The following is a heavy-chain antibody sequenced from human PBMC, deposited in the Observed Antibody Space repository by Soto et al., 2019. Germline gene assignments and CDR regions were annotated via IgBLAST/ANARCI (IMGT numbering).Heavy chain of an antibody. V-gene: IGHV1-18*01. J-gene: IGHJ6*02. CDR1: GYTFTSYG. CDR3: ARDEYSSSSRGMDV. Sequence: GASVKVSCKASGYTFTSYGISWLRQAPGQGLEWMGWISAYNGNTNYAQKLQGRVTMTMDTSTSTAYMELRSLRSDDTAVYYCARDEYSSSSRGMDVWGQGTTVTVSS. CDR2: ISAYNGNT. D-gene: IGHD6-6*01.